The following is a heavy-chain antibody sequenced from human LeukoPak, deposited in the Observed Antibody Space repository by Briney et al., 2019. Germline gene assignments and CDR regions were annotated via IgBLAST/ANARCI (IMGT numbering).Heavy chain of an antibody. V-gene: IGHV3-23*01. CDR2: TSGSGGST. D-gene: IGHD3-10*01. CDR1: GFTFSSYA. CDR3: ARAYYGSALPFDY. J-gene: IGHJ4*02. Sequence: GGSLRLSCAASGFTFSSYAMSWVRQAPGKGLEWVSATSGSGGSTYYADSVKGRFTISRDNSKNTLYLQMNSLRAEDTAVYYCARAYYGSALPFDYWGQGTLVTVSS.